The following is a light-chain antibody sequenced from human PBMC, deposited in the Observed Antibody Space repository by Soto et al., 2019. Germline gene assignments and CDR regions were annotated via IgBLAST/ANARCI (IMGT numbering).Light chain of an antibody. V-gene: IGKV3-15*01. CDR2: HTS. Sequence: VLRQSPGTLSLYPGERATLSCRGSQSVSIKLAWYQQKPGQAPRLLIYHTSTRASGIPARFSGSGSGTEFTLTISSLQSEDFAVYYCQQYNNWPPTWTFGQGTTV. J-gene: IGKJ1*01. CDR1: QSVSIK. CDR3: QQYNNWPPTWT.